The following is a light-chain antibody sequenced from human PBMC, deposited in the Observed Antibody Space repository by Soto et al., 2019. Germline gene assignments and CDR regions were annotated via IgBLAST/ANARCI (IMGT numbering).Light chain of an antibody. J-gene: IGLJ3*02. V-gene: IGLV2-11*01. Sequence: QSALTQPRSVSGSPGQSVTISCTGTSNDVGGYNFVSWYQRHPGKAPKLVIHDVTKRPSGVPDRFSGSKSGNTASLTISGLQAEDEADYYCNSYTSTSTWVFGGGTKLTVL. CDR1: SNDVGGYNF. CDR3: NSYTSTSTWV. CDR2: DVT.